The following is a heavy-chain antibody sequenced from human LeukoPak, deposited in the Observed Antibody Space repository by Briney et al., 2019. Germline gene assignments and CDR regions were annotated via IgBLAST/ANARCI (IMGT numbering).Heavy chain of an antibody. D-gene: IGHD4-17*01. CDR3: AREDPQTTVPEGMDV. J-gene: IGHJ6*02. CDR2: IYYSGST. V-gene: IGHV4-59*01. CDR1: GGSISSYY. Sequence: SKTLSLTCTVSGGSISSYYWSWIRQPPGKGLEWIGYIYYSGSTNYNPSLKSRVTMSVDTSKNQFSLKLTSVTAADTAVYYCAREDPQTTVPEGMDVWGQGTTVTVSS.